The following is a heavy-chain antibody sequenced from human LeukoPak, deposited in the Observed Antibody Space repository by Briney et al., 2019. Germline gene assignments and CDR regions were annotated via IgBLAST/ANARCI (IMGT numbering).Heavy chain of an antibody. D-gene: IGHD3-10*01. Sequence: SETLSLTCTVSGGSISSYYWSWIRQPPGKGLEWIGYIYYSGSTNYNPSLKSRVTISADTSKNQISLKLSSVTAADTAVYYCARQTPRGSYFDYWGQGTLVTVSS. CDR2: IYYSGST. CDR1: GGSISSYY. CDR3: ARQTPRGSYFDY. V-gene: IGHV4-59*08. J-gene: IGHJ4*02.